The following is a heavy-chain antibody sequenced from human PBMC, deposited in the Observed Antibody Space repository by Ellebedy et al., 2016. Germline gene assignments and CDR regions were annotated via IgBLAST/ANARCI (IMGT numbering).Heavy chain of an antibody. CDR2: IGHDGENK. D-gene: IGHD2-15*01. Sequence: GGSLRLXCAASGFPFRSCGMHWVRQAPGKGLEWVAFIGHDGENKYYADSVKGRFSISRDNSKHTLYLQMSSLRAEDMAVYYCARDPHGGYMDVWGKGTTVTVCS. CDR1: GFPFRSCG. V-gene: IGHV3-30*02. J-gene: IGHJ6*03. CDR3: ARDPHGGYMDV.